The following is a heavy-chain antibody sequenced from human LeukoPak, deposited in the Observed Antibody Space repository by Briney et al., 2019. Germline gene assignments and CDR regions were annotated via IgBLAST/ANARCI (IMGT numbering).Heavy chain of an antibody. Sequence: GGSLRLSCAVSGFSVRDNYFNWVRQTPGGGLECVSVLYSGGAAYYADSVKGRFTISRDNSKNTLYLQMNSLRAEDTAVYYCAKVVKVGTIFHYWGQGTLVTVSS. CDR2: LYSGGAA. CDR3: AKVVKVGTIFHY. J-gene: IGHJ4*02. V-gene: IGHV3-53*01. D-gene: IGHD3-3*01. CDR1: GFSVRDNY.